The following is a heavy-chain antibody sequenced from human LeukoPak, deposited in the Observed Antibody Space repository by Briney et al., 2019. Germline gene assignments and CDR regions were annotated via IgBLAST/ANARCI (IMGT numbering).Heavy chain of an antibody. J-gene: IGHJ2*01. D-gene: IGHD6-19*01. CDR3: VRVESIAVTGIGD. CDR1: DGSISSGDYY. Sequence: SQTLSLTCTVSDGSISSGDYYWSCIRQPPGKGLEWIGYIYYSGSTHYNPSLKSRISISVDTSKNQFSLKLSSVTAADTAVYYCVRVESIAVTGIGDRGRGALCTVSS. CDR2: IYYSGST. V-gene: IGHV4-30-4*01.